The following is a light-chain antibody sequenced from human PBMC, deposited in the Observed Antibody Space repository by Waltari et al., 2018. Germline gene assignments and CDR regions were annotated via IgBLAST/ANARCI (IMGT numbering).Light chain of an antibody. V-gene: IGKV1-39*01. CDR2: AAS. J-gene: IGKJ2*01. CDR1: ESISSY. CDR3: QQTYRAPPT. Sequence: DIQMTQSPSPLSASVGDRVTITCLASESISSYLNWYQQRPGKAPRLLIHAASSLQSGVPSRFSGSGSGTDFTLTISTLQPVDFATFYCQQTYRAPPTFGQGTRLEIK.